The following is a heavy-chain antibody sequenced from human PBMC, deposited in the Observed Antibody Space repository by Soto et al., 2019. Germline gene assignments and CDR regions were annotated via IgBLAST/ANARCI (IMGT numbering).Heavy chain of an antibody. J-gene: IGHJ6*02. CDR1: GFTVSSNY. Sequence: GGSLRLSCAASGFTVSSNYMSWVRQAPGKGLEWVSVIYSGGSTYYADSVKGRFTISRDNSKNTLYLQMNSLRAEDTAVYYCAREPRATTKRGPYSHYVMDVWGQGTTVTVSS. V-gene: IGHV3-53*01. CDR3: AREPRATTKRGPYSHYVMDV. D-gene: IGHD5-12*01. CDR2: IYSGGST.